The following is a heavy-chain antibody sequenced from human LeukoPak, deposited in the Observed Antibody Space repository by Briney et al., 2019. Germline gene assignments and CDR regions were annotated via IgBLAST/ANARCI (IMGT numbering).Heavy chain of an antibody. V-gene: IGHV3-21*06. J-gene: IGHJ4*02. D-gene: IGHD5-18*01. CDR3: ARVGAFSAINY. CDR1: GFTFSTYD. CDR2: ISSSSSDI. Sequence: GGSLRLSCAASGFTFSTYDMNWVRQAPGKGLEWVSYISSSSSDIHYADSVKGRFTISRDNADNSLYLQMNSLRAEDTAVYYCARVGAFSAINYWGQGTLVTVSS.